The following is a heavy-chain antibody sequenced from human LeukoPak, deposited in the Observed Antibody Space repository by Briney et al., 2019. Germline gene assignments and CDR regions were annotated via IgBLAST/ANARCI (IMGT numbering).Heavy chain of an antibody. V-gene: IGHV3-11*01. CDR1: GFTFSDYY. CDR2: ISSSGSTI. J-gene: IGHJ4*02. CDR3: AKEGIYSPVDY. Sequence: PGGFLRLSCAASGFTFSDYYMSWIRQAPGKGLEWVSYISSSGSTIYYADSVKGRFTISRDNSKNTLYLQMNSLRAEDTAVYYCAKEGIYSPVDYWGQGTLVTVSS. D-gene: IGHD4-11*01.